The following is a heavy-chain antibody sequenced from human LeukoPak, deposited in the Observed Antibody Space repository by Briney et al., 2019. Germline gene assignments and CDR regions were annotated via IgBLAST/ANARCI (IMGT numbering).Heavy chain of an antibody. CDR3: ARVAAPDPVYNWFDP. V-gene: IGHV1-46*01. CDR2: INPSGGST. J-gene: IGHJ5*02. D-gene: IGHD2-8*01. CDR1: GYTFTSYY. Sequence: GASVKVSCKASGYTFTSYYMHWVRQAPGQGLEWMGIINPSGGSTSYAQKFQGRVTMTRGTSTSTVYMELSSLRSEDTAVYYCARVAAPDPVYNWFDPWGQGTLVTVSS.